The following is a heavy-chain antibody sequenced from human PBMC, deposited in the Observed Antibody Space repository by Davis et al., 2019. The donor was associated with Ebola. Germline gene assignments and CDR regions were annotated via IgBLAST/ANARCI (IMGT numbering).Heavy chain of an antibody. CDR1: GGTFSSYA. V-gene: IGHV1-69*06. CDR2: IIPIFGTP. J-gene: IGHJ6*02. Sequence: SVKVSCKASGGTFSSYAISWVRQAPGQGLEWMGGIIPIFGTPNYAQKFQGRVTITADKSTSTAYMELSSLRSEDTAVYYCARSRGSGYDYYYYGMDVWGQGTTVTVS. D-gene: IGHD5-12*01. CDR3: ARSRGSGYDYYYYGMDV.